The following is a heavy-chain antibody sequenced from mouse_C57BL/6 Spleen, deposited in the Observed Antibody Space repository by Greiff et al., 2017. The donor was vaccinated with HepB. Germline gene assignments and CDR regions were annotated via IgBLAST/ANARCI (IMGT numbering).Heavy chain of an antibody. Sequence: EVQVVESGPGLVKPSQSLSLTCSVTGYSITSGYYWNWIRQFPGNKLEWMGYISYDGSNNYNPSLKNRISITRDTSKNPFFLKLNSVTTEDTATYYCARADGYYGGFDYWGQGTTLTVSS. CDR2: ISYDGSN. CDR1: GYSITSGYY. V-gene: IGHV3-6*01. CDR3: ARADGYYGGFDY. D-gene: IGHD2-3*01. J-gene: IGHJ2*01.